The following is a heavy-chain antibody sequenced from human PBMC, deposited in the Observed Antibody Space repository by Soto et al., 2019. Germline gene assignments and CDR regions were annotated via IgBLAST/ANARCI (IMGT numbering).Heavy chain of an antibody. Sequence: GSGPTLVNPTQTLTLTCTFSGFSLSTSGVGVGWIRQPPGKALEWLALIYWDDDKRYSPSLKSRLTITKDTSKNQVVLTMTNMDPVDTATYYCAHSLSIGLEYQLPNQKVLRTQEFDYWGQGTLVTVSS. D-gene: IGHD2-2*01. CDR2: IYWDDDK. J-gene: IGHJ4*02. CDR1: GFSLSTSGVG. V-gene: IGHV2-5*02. CDR3: AHSLSIGLEYQLPNQKVLRTQEFDY.